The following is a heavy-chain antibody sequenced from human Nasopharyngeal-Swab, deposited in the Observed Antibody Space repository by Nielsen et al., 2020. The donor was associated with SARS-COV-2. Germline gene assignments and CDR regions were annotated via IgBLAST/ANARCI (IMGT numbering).Heavy chain of an antibody. Sequence: SVKVSCKASGGTFSSYAISCVRQAPGQGLEWMGGIIPIFGTANYAQKFQGRVTITADESTSTAYMELSSLRSEDTAVYYCTLAAAERSHTGRYGMDVWGQGTTVTVSS. CDR3: TLAAAERSHTGRYGMDV. V-gene: IGHV1-69*13. J-gene: IGHJ6*02. D-gene: IGHD6-13*01. CDR1: GGTFSSYA. CDR2: IIPIFGTA.